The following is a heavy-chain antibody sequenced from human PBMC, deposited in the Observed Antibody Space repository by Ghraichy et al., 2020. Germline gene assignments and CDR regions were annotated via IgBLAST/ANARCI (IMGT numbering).Heavy chain of an antibody. CDR1: GFTFSSHL. V-gene: IGHV3-7*01. J-gene: IGHJ4*02. CDR3: ARLQYISEDWVAEGFDC. CDR2: INQDGTEK. D-gene: IGHD3-9*01. Sequence: GESLRLSCAASGFTFSSHLMSWVRQAPGKGLEWVANINQDGTEKYYVDSVKGRFTVSRDNSKNSLFLQMNNLRAEDTAVYYCARLQYISEDWVAEGFDCWGQGTLVTVS.